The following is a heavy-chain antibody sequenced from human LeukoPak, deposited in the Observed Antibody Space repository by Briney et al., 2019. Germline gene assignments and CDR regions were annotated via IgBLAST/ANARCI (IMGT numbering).Heavy chain of an antibody. Sequence: GGSLRLSCAASGFTVSSNYMSWVRQAPGKGLEWVSVIYSGGSTYYADSVKGRFTISRDNSKNTLYLQMDSLRAEDTAVYYCARGVWYYYDSSAYFDYWGQGTLVTVSS. CDR3: ARGVWYYYDSSAYFDY. J-gene: IGHJ4*02. CDR1: GFTVSSNY. CDR2: IYSGGST. D-gene: IGHD3-22*01. V-gene: IGHV3-66*01.